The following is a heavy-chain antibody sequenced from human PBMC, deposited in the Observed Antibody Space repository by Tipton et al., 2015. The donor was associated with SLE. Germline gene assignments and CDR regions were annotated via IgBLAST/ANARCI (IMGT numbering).Heavy chain of an antibody. CDR1: GDSISSYY. CDR2: IYTSGST. Sequence: TLSLTCTVSGDSISSYYWSWIRQPAGKGLEWIGRIYTSGSTNYNPPLKSRVTMSVDTSKNQFSLKLSSVTAADTAVYYCARVTGYSSSQFEGWGQGTLVTVSS. CDR3: ARVTGYSSSQFEG. V-gene: IGHV4-4*07. D-gene: IGHD6-13*01. J-gene: IGHJ4*02.